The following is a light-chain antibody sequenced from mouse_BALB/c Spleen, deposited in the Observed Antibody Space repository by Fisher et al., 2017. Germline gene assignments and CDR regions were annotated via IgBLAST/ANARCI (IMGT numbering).Light chain of an antibody. CDR2: STS. CDR3: QQYHSYPLT. J-gene: IGKJ5*01. V-gene: IGKV4-61*01. CDR1: SSVNY. Sequence: IVMTQSTAIMSASLGEKVTMSCRASSSVNYMYWYQQKSGTSPKLLIYSTSNLASGVPSRFSGSGSGPSYSLTISSMEAEDAATYYCQQYHSYPLTFGAGTKLELK.